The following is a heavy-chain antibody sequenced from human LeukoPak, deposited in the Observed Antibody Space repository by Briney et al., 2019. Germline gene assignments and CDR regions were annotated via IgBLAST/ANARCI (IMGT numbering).Heavy chain of an antibody. Sequence: ASVKVSCKASGYTFTSYYMHWVRQAPGQGLEWMGIINPSGGSTSYAQKLQGRVTMTRDTSTSTVYMELSSLRSEDTAVYYCARDRFERYYYYGMDVWGQGTTVTVSS. V-gene: IGHV1-46*01. D-gene: IGHD1-1*01. J-gene: IGHJ6*02. CDR2: INPSGGST. CDR1: GYTFTSYY. CDR3: ARDRFERYYYYGMDV.